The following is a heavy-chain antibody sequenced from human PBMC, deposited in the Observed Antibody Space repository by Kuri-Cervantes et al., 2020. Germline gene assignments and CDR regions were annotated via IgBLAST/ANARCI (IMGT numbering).Heavy chain of an antibody. J-gene: IGHJ4*02. CDR1: GFTVSSNY. D-gene: IGHD7-27*01. CDR2: IYSGGST. V-gene: IGHV3-53*01. Sequence: GESLKISCAASGFTVSSNYMSWVRQAPGKGLEWVSVIYSGGSTYYADSVKGRFTISRDNSKNTLYLQMDSLRVEDTAVYYCARGTWGPAYWGQGTLVTVSS. CDR3: ARGTWGPAY.